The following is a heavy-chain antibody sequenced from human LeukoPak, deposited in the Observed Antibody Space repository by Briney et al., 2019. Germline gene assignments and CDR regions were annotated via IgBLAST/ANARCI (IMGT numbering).Heavy chain of an antibody. J-gene: IGHJ4*02. CDR3: ARDWSFYYDL. D-gene: IGHD2-8*02. CDR1: GFTVSNNY. CDR2: INSGGST. V-gene: IGHV3-66*01. Sequence: GGSLRLSCAASGFTVSNNYMSWVRQAPGKGLEWVSIINSGGSTDYADSVEGRFTISRDSSTVYLQMSSLRAEDTAVYYCARDWSFYYDLWGQGTLVTVSS.